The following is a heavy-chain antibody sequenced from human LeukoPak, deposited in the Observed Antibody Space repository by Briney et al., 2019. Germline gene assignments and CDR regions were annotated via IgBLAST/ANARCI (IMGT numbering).Heavy chain of an antibody. J-gene: IGHJ3*02. Sequence: ASVTVSCTAFGYTFTSYYMHWVRQAPGQGLEWMGIINPSGGSTSCAQKFQGRVTMTRDTSTSTVYMELRSLRSDDTAVYYCARARENGYNAFDIWGQGTMVTVSS. CDR1: GYTFTSYY. CDR3: ARARENGYNAFDI. CDR2: INPSGGST. V-gene: IGHV1-46*01. D-gene: IGHD5-24*01.